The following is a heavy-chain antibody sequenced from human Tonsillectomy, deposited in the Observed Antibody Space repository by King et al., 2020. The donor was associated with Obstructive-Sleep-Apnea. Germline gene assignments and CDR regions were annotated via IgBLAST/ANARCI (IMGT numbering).Heavy chain of an antibody. V-gene: IGHV4-59*01. CDR2: IYYNGGA. CDR1: GGSITGYY. CDR3: TRSSITYYSSENKPWPGAFDM. J-gene: IGHJ3*02. Sequence: QLQESGPGLVKPSETLSLTCTVSGGSITGYYWSWIRQPPGKELESIGYIYYNGGAKYNPSLNSRVTMSVDTSKTQFSLNLNSVTAADTAVYYCTRSSITYYSSENKPWPGAFDMWGQGTMVTVSS. D-gene: IGHD3-10*01.